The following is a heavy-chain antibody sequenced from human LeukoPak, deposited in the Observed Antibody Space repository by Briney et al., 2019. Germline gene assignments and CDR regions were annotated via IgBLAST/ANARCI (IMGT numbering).Heavy chain of an antibody. J-gene: IGHJ4*02. CDR1: GGSISSGGYY. Sequence: PSETLSLTCTVSGGSISSGGYYWSWIRQPPGKGLEWIGYIYHSGSTYYNPFLKSRVTISVDRSKNQFSLKLSSVTAADTAVYYCARDPQVGATGAGRWGQGTLVTVSS. CDR3: ARDPQVGATGAGR. D-gene: IGHD1-26*01. V-gene: IGHV4-30-2*01. CDR2: IYHSGST.